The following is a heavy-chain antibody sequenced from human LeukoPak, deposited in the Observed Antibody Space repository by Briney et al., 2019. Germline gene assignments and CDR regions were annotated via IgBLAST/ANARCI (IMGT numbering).Heavy chain of an antibody. CDR3: AREPFHGSWCHLDY. CDR2: IIPIFGTA. D-gene: IGHD6-13*01. J-gene: IGHJ4*02. Sequence: ASVKVSCKASGGTFSSYAISWVRQAPGQGLEWMGGIIPIFGTANYAQKFQARVTITADKSTSTAYMELSSLRSEDTAVYYCAREPFHGSWCHLDYWAKGTRVTVS. CDR1: GGTFSSYA. V-gene: IGHV1-69*06.